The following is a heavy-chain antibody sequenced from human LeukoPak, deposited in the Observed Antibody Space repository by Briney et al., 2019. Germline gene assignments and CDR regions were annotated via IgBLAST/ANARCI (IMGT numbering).Heavy chain of an antibody. CDR2: IHYSGYT. J-gene: IGHJ2*01. V-gene: IGHV4-59*01. CDR1: GGSISNYY. Sequence: PSQTLSLTCAVSGGSISNYYCSWIRQPPGKGLEWLGYIHYSGYTNYNPSLKSRVTISVDTSKNQFSLNLSSVTAADTAVYYCARHWGSDWYFDLWGRGTLVTVSS. CDR3: ARHWGSDWYFDL. D-gene: IGHD7-27*01.